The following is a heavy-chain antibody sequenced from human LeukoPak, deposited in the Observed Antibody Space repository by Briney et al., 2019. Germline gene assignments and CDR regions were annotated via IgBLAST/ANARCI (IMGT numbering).Heavy chain of an antibody. V-gene: IGHV3-21*01. J-gene: IGHJ6*03. Sequence: GGSLRLSCAASGFTFSSYSMNWVRQAPGKGLEWVSSISSSSSNIYYADSVKGRFTISRDNAKNSLYLQMNSLRAEDTAVYYCARGHSPGYMDVWGEGTTVTISS. CDR1: GFTFSSYS. CDR3: ARGHSPGYMDV. D-gene: IGHD1-26*01. CDR2: ISSSSSNI.